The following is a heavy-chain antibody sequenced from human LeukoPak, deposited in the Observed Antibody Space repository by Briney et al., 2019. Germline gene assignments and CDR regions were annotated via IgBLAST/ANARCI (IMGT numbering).Heavy chain of an antibody. CDR2: IYDSGST. D-gene: IGHD6-19*01. CDR3: ARDIAVAGTNY. CDR1: GGSIRSSYYY. Sequence: SESLSLTCTVSGGSIRSSYYYWGWIRQPPGKGLEWIGSIYDSGSTYYNPSLKSRVTISVDTSKNQFSLKLNSVTAADTAVYYCARDIAVAGTNYWGQGTLVTVSS. J-gene: IGHJ4*02. V-gene: IGHV4-39*02.